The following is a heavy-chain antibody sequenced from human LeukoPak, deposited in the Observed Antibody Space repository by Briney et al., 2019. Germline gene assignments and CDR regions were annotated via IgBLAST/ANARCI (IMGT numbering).Heavy chain of an antibody. J-gene: IGHJ3*02. CDR3: ARDPYSSGWYKDAFDI. Sequence: GGSLRLSCAASGFTFSSYSMNWVRQAPGKGLEWVSSISGSSSYINYADSVKGRFTISRDNAQNSLFLQLDSLRAEDTAVYYCARDPYSSGWYKDAFDIWGQGTMVTVSS. V-gene: IGHV3-21*01. D-gene: IGHD6-19*01. CDR2: ISGSSSYI. CDR1: GFTFSSYS.